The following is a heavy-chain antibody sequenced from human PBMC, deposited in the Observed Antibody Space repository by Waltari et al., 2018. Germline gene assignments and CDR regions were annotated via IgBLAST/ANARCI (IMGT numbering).Heavy chain of an antibody. V-gene: IGHV3-30-3*01. D-gene: IGHD4-17*01. Sequence: QVQLVESGGGVVQPGRSLRLSCAASGFTFSSYAMHWVRQAPGKGLEWVAVISYDGSNKYYADSVKGRFTISRDNSKNTLYLQMNSLRAEDTAVYYCAREGPDYGIGYWGQGTLVTVSS. CDR3: AREGPDYGIGY. CDR1: GFTFSSYA. J-gene: IGHJ4*02. CDR2: ISYDGSNK.